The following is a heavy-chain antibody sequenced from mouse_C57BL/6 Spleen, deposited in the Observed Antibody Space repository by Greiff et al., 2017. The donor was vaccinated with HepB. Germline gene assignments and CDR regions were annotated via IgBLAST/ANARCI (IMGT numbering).Heavy chain of an antibody. J-gene: IGHJ3*01. D-gene: IGHD1-1*01. CDR2: IWSGGST. V-gene: IGHV2-2*01. Sequence: VQLVESGPGLVQPSQSLSITCTVSGFSLTSYGVHWVRQSPGKGLEWLGVIWSGGSTDYNAAFISRLSISKDNSKSQVFFKMNSLQADDTAIYYCARSYYGSSYLFAYWGQGTLVTVSA. CDR3: ARSYYGSSYLFAY. CDR1: GFSLTSYG.